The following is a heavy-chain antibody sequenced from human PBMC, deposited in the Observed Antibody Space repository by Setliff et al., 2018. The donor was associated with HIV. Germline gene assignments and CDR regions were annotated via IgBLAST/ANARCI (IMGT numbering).Heavy chain of an antibody. V-gene: IGHV4-59*01. CDR2: IYVYNSERT. Sequence: LSLTCSVSGGSFSGYYWSWIRQPPGKGLEWIGYIYVYNSERTNYNPSLTSRVTISVDTSRNQFSLKLTSVTAADTAIYYCARAVNFDYWGQGTQVTVSA. J-gene: IGHJ4*02. CDR1: GGSFSGYY. CDR3: ARAVNFDY. D-gene: IGHD6-19*01.